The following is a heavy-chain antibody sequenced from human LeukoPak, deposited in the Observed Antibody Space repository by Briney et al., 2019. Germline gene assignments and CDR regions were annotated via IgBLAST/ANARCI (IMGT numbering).Heavy chain of an antibody. V-gene: IGHV3-23*01. CDR1: GFTFSSYA. CDR3: AKETKKGKTWIQLWTYFDY. Sequence: PGGXLRLSCAASGFTFSSYAMSWVRQAPGKGLEWVSAISGSGGSTYYADSVKGGFTISRDNSKNRLYMQMNSLRAEDTAVYNCAKETKKGKTWIQLWTYFDYWGQGTLVTVSS. D-gene: IGHD5-18*01. CDR2: ISGSGGST. J-gene: IGHJ4*02.